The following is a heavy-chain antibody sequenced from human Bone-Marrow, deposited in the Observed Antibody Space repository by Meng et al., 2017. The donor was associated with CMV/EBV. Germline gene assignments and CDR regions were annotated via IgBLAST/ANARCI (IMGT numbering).Heavy chain of an antibody. V-gene: IGHV4-39*07. Sequence: GSLRLSCTVSGGSISSSSYYWGWIRQPPGKGLEWIGSIYYSGSTYYNPSLKSRVTISVDTSKNQLSLKLSSVTAADTAVYYCARFLRGANWGQGTLVTVSS. CDR3: ARFLRGAN. CDR2: IYYSGST. CDR1: GGSISSSSYY. J-gene: IGHJ4*02. D-gene: IGHD3-10*01.